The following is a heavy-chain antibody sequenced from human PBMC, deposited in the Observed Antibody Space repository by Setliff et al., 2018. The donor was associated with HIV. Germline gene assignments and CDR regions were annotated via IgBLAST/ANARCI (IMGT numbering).Heavy chain of an antibody. CDR3: ARFCSGGSCPGY. D-gene: IGHD2-15*01. Sequence: SETLSLTCSVSGGSITSHYWTWIRQPPGKGLEWIGVISYSGSPHYNPSLKSRVTIGMDTSKNQVSLTLSSVTAVDTAVYYCARFCSGGSCPGYWGQGTLVTAPQ. CDR1: GGSITSHY. J-gene: IGHJ4*02. CDR2: ISYSGSP. V-gene: IGHV4-59*11.